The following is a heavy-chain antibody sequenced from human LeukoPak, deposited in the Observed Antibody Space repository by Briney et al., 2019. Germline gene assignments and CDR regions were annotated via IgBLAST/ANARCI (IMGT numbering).Heavy chain of an antibody. Sequence: PGGSLRLSCAASGFTFRTYAMTWVRQAPGKGLEWVSSISSSSSYIYYADSVKGRFTISRDNAKNSLYLQMNSLRAEDTAVYYCARDKGIAVAGTWNYFDYWGQGTLVTVSS. D-gene: IGHD6-19*01. CDR2: ISSSSSYI. V-gene: IGHV3-21*01. CDR1: GFTFRTYA. J-gene: IGHJ4*02. CDR3: ARDKGIAVAGTWNYFDY.